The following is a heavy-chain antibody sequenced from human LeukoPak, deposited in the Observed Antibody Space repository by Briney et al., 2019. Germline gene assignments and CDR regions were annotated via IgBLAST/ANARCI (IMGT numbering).Heavy chain of an antibody. CDR1: GFTFSSSS. CDR2: INGGGGTT. D-gene: IGHD3-22*01. Sequence: GGSLRLSCSASGFTFSSSSMHWVRQAPGKGLEYVSGINGGGGTTPYADSVRDRFTISRDNFQNTLYLRMSSLTAEDTAVYYCVELVPRSGDPQGDFWGRGTLVTVSS. V-gene: IGHV3-64D*06. CDR3: VELVPRSGDPQGDF. J-gene: IGHJ4*01.